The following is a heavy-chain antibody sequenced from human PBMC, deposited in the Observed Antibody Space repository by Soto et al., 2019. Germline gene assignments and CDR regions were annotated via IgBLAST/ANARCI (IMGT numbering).Heavy chain of an antibody. CDR1: GYTLTSYG. J-gene: IGHJ5*02. CDR3: ASLAPGHGSSSRNPPHWLHP. D-gene: IGHD3-10*01. CDR2: ISAYNGNT. V-gene: IGHV1-18*04. Sequence: ASVKVSCKASGYTLTSYGISWVRQAPGQGLEWMGWISAYNGNTNYAQKLQGRVTMTTDTSTSTAYMELRSLRSDDTAVYYCASLAPGHGSSSRNPPHWLHPWGQGPLVTVSP.